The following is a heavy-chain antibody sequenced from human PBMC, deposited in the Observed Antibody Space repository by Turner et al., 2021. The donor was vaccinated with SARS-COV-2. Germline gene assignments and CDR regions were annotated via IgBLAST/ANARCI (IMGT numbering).Heavy chain of an antibody. Sequence: AQLWETLGHRIQPGASLTLSCDASGFSFSSYAMNWVRQAPGKGLELISALSGTGSSTFYADSVRGRFTISRDNYKTTLYLQMNSLRVDDTAIYYCAKGGTGNYGVSDYWGQGTLVTVSA. V-gene: IGHV3-23*01. CDR3: AKGGTGNYGVSDY. CDR1: GFSFSSYA. CDR2: LSGTGSST. J-gene: IGHJ4*02. D-gene: IGHD2-8*02.